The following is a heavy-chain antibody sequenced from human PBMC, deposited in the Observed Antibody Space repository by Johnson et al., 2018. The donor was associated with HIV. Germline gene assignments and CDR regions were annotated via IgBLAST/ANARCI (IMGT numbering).Heavy chain of an antibody. D-gene: IGHD3-22*01. CDR2: LFSGVTT. CDR3: AYSSGYGALELNDAFDI. V-gene: IGHV3-66*01. J-gene: IGHJ3*02. CDR1: GFTVSSYY. Sequence: VQLVESGGGLVQPGGSLRLSCAASGFTVSSYYMTWVRQAPGKGLEWVSVLFSGVTTYYADSVKGRFTISRDSSKNTLYLQMNSLRAEDTAVYYCAYSSGYGALELNDAFDIWGQGTMVTVSS.